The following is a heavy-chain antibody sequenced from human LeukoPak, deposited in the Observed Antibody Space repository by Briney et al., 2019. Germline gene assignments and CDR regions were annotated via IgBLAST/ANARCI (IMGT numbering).Heavy chain of an antibody. D-gene: IGHD6-19*01. V-gene: IGHV1-2*02. CDR3: ARWRGYSSGWSGPFDD. J-gene: IGHJ4*02. Sequence: ASVKVSCKASGYTFTDNYMHWVRQAPGQGLEWMGWIDPKSGGTNSAQRFQGRVTMTRDTSITTGYMELSSVTPDDTAIYYCARWRGYSSGWSGPFDDWGQGALVTVSS. CDR1: GYTFTDNY. CDR2: IDPKSGGT.